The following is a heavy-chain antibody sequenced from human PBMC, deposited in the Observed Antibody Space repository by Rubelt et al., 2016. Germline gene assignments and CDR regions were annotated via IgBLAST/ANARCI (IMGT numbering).Heavy chain of an antibody. D-gene: IGHD3-16*01. CDR1: GVSVSSDSYY. CDR2: MYYAGSA. Sequence: QLQLKESGPGLVKPSETLSLTCTVSGVSVSSDSYYWGWVRRPPGKGLEWVGTMYYAGSAYDNPSLERQFTMSIETSKNQCSLTWKACSAADTAMYFCACRMGGRDDAFDIWGQGTTVRVSS. J-gene: IGHJ3*02. CDR3: ACRMGGRDDAFDI. V-gene: IGHV4-39*07.